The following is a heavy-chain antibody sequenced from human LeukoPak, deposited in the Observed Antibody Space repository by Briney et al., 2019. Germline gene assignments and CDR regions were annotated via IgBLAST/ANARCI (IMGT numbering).Heavy chain of an antibody. V-gene: IGHV3-7*03. D-gene: IGHD5-24*01. CDR2: IKPDGGEQ. J-gene: IGHJ4*02. CDR1: GFTFSNYW. Sequence: GGSLRLSCVASGFTFSNYWMSWVRQAPGKGLEWVANIKPDGGEQYYVDSVKGRFTISRDNADNSLYLQLSSLRAEDTAVYYCAREQRSFDYWGQGILVTVSS. CDR3: AREQRSFDY.